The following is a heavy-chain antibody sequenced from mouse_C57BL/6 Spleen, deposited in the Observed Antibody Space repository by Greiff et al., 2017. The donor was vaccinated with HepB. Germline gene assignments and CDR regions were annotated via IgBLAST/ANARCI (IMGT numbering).Heavy chain of an antibody. CDR3: ARYSSGSYAMDY. CDR1: GYTFTSYG. V-gene: IGHV1-81*01. CDR2: IYPRSGNT. J-gene: IGHJ4*01. Sequence: QVQLKQSGAELARPGASVKLSCKASGYTFTSYGISWVKQRTGQGLEWIGEIYPRSGNTYYNEKFKGKATLTADKSSSTAYMELRSLTSEDSAVYFCARYSSGSYAMDYWGQGTSVTVSS. D-gene: IGHD3-2*02.